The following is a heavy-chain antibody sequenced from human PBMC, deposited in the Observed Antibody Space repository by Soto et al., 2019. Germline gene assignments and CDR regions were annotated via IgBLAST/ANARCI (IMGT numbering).Heavy chain of an antibody. CDR2: INGDASGK. CDR3: AKDVR. Sequence: EVQLVESGGDLVHPGGSVRLSCVASGFTFGTHWMSWVRQAPGKGLEWVANINGDASGKYYADSAKGRFTISRDNAKNSLYQQMNSLRVEDTAVYYCAKDVRWGQGTLITVSS. CDR1: GFTFGTHW. J-gene: IGHJ4*02. V-gene: IGHV3-7*05.